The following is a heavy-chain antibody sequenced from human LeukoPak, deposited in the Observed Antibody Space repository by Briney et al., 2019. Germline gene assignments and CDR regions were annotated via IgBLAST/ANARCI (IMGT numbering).Heavy chain of an antibody. J-gene: IGHJ6*02. CDR2: ISAYNGNT. CDR1: GYTFTSYG. D-gene: IGHD3-10*01. CDR3: ASLWFGELSHYGMDV. Sequence: ASVKVSCKASGYTFTSYGISWVRQAPGQGLEWMGWISAYNGNTNYAQKFQGRVTMTRDTSISTAYMELSRLRSDDTAVYYCASLWFGELSHYGMDVWGQGTTVTVSS. V-gene: IGHV1-18*01.